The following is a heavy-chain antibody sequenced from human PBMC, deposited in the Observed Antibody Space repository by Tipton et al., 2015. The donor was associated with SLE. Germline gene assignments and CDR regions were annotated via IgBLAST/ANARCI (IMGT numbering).Heavy chain of an antibody. D-gene: IGHD3-16*01. CDR3: ARATMLYYFDF. Sequence: QSGAEVKKPGASVKVSCKASGYTFGSYAIHWVRQAPGQRLEWMGWINAAYGNTKYSERFQGRVTFTRDTSTNTAYMELSSLTSEDTAVYYCARATMLYYFDFWGLGSLITVSS. CDR2: INAAYGNT. CDR1: GYTFGSYA. J-gene: IGHJ4*02. V-gene: IGHV1-3*01.